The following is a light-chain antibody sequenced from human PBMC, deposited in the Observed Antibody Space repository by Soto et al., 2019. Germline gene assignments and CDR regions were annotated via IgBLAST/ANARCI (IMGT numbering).Light chain of an antibody. CDR1: QSVRSK. Sequence: EIVMTHSPATLSVSPWERATLSCWASQSVRSKLAWYQQKPGQAPRLLIYGASSRATGIPARFSGSGSVTDFSLNISSLEPEDVAVYYCQQRSQWPPMTFGQGTRLEIK. V-gene: IGKV3-11*01. CDR3: QQRSQWPPMT. J-gene: IGKJ5*01. CDR2: GAS.